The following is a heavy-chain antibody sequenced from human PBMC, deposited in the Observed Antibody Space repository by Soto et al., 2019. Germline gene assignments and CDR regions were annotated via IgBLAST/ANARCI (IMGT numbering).Heavy chain of an antibody. CDR1: GGSISSYY. J-gene: IGHJ4*01. Sequence: SETLSLTCTVSGGSISSYYWSWIRQPPGKGLEWIGYIYYSGSTNYNPSPKSRVTISVDTSKNQFSLKLNSVTAADTAVYYCARSGYSSSDFDHCGQGTLVTVSS. D-gene: IGHD6-13*01. CDR2: IYYSGST. CDR3: ARSGYSSSDFDH. V-gene: IGHV4-59*12.